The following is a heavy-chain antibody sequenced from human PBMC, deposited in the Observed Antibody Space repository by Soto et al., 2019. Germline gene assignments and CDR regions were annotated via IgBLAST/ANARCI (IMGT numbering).Heavy chain of an antibody. CDR1: GGSISSSNW. CDR2: IYHSGST. CDR3: VRDREDTAMGTRHLDY. Sequence: QVQLQESGPGLVKPSGTLSLTCAVSGGSISSSNWWSWVRQPPGKGLEWVGEIYHSGSTNYNPSLKSRVTVSVDKSKNQFSLKLSSVTAADTAVYYCVRDREDTAMGTRHLDYWVQGTLVTVSS. J-gene: IGHJ4*02. V-gene: IGHV4-4*02. D-gene: IGHD5-18*01.